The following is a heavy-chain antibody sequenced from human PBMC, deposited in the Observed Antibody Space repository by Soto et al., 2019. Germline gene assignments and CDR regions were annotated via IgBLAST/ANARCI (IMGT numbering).Heavy chain of an antibody. Sequence: SGPNAGEPTQTLTLTCTFSGFSLSTNGVGVSWIRQPPGKALEWLALIYWDDDKRYSPSLRRRLTISKDTSKNQVVLTLTNMEPVDTATYYCAHHLIAWGDAFDIWGQGTMVTVS. CDR2: IYWDDDK. D-gene: IGHD7-27*01. V-gene: IGHV2-5*02. CDR3: AHHLIAWGDAFDI. J-gene: IGHJ3*02. CDR1: GFSLSTNGVG.